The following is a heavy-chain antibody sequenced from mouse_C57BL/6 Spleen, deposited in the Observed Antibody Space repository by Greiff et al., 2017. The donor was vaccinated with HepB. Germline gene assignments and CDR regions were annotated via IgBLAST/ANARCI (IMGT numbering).Heavy chain of an antibody. D-gene: IGHD2-5*01. Sequence: EVKMMESGGGLVKPGGSLKLSCAASGFTFSSYAMSWVRQTPEKRLEWVATISDGGSYTYYPDNVKGRFTISRDNAKNNLYLQMSHLKSEDTAMYYCARDDSNYEAMDYWGQGTSVTVSS. CDR3: ARDDSNYEAMDY. V-gene: IGHV5-4*01. J-gene: IGHJ4*01. CDR2: ISDGGSYT. CDR1: GFTFSSYA.